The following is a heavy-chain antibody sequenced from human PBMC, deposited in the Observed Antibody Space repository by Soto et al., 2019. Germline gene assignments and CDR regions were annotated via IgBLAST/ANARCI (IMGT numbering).Heavy chain of an antibody. V-gene: IGHV4-34*01. D-gene: IGHD2-15*01. CDR2: INHSGST. CDR1: GGSFSGYY. Sequence: QVQLQQWGAGLLKPSETLSLTCAVYGGSFSGYYWSWIRQPPGKGLEWIGEINHSGSTNYNPSLKSRVTISVDTSKSQFSLKLSSVTAADTAVYYCARSPARWESSGGSQHWGQGTLVTVSS. J-gene: IGHJ4*02. CDR3: ARSPARWESSGGSQH.